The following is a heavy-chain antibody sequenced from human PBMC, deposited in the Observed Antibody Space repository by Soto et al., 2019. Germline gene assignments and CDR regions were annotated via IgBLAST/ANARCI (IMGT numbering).Heavy chain of an antibody. CDR3: ARDRDYYYYMDV. Sequence: QVQLVQSGAEVKKPGSSVKVSCKASGGTFSSYTISWVRQAPGQGLEWMGRIIPILGIANYAQKFRGRVTITADKSTSTAYMELSSLRSEDTAVYYCARDRDYYYYMDVWGKGTTVTVSS. V-gene: IGHV1-69*08. CDR1: GGTFSSYT. J-gene: IGHJ6*03. CDR2: IIPILGIA.